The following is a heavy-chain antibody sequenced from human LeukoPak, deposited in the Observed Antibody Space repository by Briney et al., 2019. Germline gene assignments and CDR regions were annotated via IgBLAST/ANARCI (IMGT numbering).Heavy chain of an antibody. CDR1: GGSVSSGSYC. CDR2: IYYSGST. CDR3: ARSYDSSGYSH. V-gene: IGHV4-61*01. J-gene: IGHJ4*02. Sequence: SETLSLTCAVSGGSVSSGSYCWSWIRQPPGKGLEWIGYIYYSGSTNYNPSLKSRVTISVDTSKNQFSLKLSSVTAADTAVYYCARSYDSSGYSHWGQGTLVTVSS. D-gene: IGHD3-22*01.